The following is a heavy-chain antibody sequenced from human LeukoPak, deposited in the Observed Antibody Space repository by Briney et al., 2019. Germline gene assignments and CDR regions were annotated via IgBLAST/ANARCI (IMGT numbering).Heavy chain of an antibody. CDR2: IYYSGST. J-gene: IGHJ5*02. V-gene: IGHV4-39*07. CDR3: ARDLPGRGFDP. CDR1: GGSIGNSNYF. Sequence: SETLSLTCTVSGGSIGNSNYFWAWIRQPPGKGLEWVGSIYYSGSTYYNPSLKSRVTISIDTSKNQFSLKLSSVTAADTAVYYCARDLPGRGFDPWGQGTLVTVSS.